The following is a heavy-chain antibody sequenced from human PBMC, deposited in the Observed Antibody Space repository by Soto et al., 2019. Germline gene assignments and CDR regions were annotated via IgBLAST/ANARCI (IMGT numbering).Heavy chain of an antibody. CDR1: GCSITGGAYY. Sequence: ALSLTCTGSGCSITGGAYYWTSIRQPPWKGLERIGYISYSGSTYYNPSLKSRVTIPVDTSKNQFSMNLSSVTAADTAVSYCARLGSGYPFGAWGRGTLVT. J-gene: IGHJ5*02. CDR3: ARLGSGYPFGA. CDR2: ISYSGST. V-gene: IGHV4-30-4*08. D-gene: IGHD3-22*01.